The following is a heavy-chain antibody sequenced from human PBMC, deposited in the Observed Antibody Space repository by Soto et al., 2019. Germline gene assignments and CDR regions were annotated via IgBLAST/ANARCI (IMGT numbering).Heavy chain of an antibody. J-gene: IGHJ4*02. CDR3: ARDLRLITFGGVIAYFDY. CDR2: INPSGGST. V-gene: IGHV1-46*03. Sequence: GASVKVSCKASGYTFTSYYMHWVRQAPGQGLEWMGIINPSGGSTSYAQKFQGRVTMTRDTSTSTVYMELSSLRSEDTAVYYCARDLRLITFGGVIAYFDYWGQGTLVTVSS. D-gene: IGHD3-16*02. CDR1: GYTFTSYY.